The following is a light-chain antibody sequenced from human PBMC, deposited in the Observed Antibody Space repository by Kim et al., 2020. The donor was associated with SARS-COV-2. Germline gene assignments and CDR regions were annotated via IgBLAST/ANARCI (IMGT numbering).Light chain of an antibody. Sequence: GKPVTISCTRSSGSIASNYVQWYQQRPGSAPTTVIYEDNQRRSGVPDRFSGSIDSSSNSASLTISGLKTEDEADYYCQSYDSSNWVFGGGAQLAVL. J-gene: IGLJ3*02. CDR2: EDN. CDR3: QSYDSSNWV. CDR1: SGSIASNY. V-gene: IGLV6-57*03.